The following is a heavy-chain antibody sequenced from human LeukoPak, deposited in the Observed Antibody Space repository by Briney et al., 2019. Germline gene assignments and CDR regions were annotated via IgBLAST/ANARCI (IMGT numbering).Heavy chain of an antibody. CDR2: ISFSSTI. J-gene: IGHJ2*01. CDR1: GFTFSDYT. V-gene: IGHV3-69-1*01. Sequence: PGGSLRLSCAASGFTFSDYTMNWVRLSAGKGLEWVSYISFSSTIYYADSVKGRFTVSRDNVRNSLYLQMNSLRTEDTAVYYCVRRSHSGWFFDLWGRGSLVTVSS. CDR3: VRRSHSGWFFDL. D-gene: IGHD6-19*01.